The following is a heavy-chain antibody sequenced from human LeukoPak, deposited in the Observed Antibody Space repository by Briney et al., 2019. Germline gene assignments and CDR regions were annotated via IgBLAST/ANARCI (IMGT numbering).Heavy chain of an antibody. CDR3: ATSLGVVVPAAKDY. V-gene: IGHV1-24*01. CDR1: GYTLTELS. CDR2: FDPEDGET. J-gene: IGHJ4*02. Sequence: ASVKVSCRVSGYTLTELSMHWVRQAPGKGLEWMGGFDPEDGETIYAQKFQGRVTMTEDTSTDTAYMELSSLRSEDTAVYYCATSLGVVVPAAKDYWGQGTLVTVSS. D-gene: IGHD2-2*01.